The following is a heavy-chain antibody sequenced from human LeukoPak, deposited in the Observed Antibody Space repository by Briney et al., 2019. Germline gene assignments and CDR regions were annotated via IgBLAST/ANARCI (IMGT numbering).Heavy chain of an antibody. Sequence: SETLSLTCAVSGGSISSGGYSWRWIRQPPGKGLEWIGYIYYSGSTYYNPSLRSRVTISVDTSKNQFSLKLSSVTAADTAVYYCARDRGLEPTWGHDAFDIWGQGTMVTVSS. D-gene: IGHD1-1*01. CDR2: IYYSGST. J-gene: IGHJ3*02. V-gene: IGHV4-30-4*07. CDR3: ARDRGLEPTWGHDAFDI. CDR1: GGSISSGGYS.